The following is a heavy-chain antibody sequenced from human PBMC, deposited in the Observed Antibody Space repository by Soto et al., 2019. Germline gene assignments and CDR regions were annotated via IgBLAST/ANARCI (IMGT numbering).Heavy chain of an antibody. CDR2: ISGATGTT. D-gene: IGHD4-17*01. CDR1: GFIFSNYV. J-gene: IGHJ4*02. CDR3: AAGTRTTVTDRHYFDY. Sequence: GGSLRLSCAASGFIFSNYVMSWVRQAPGKGLEWVSSISGATGTTYYADSVQGRFTISRDNSRKTLYLQMNSLRAEDTAVYHCAAGTRTTVTDRHYFDYWGPGTLVTISS. V-gene: IGHV3-23*01.